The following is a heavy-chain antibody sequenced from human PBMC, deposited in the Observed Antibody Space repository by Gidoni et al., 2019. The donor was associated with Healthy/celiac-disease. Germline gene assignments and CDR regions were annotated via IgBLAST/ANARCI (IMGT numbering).Heavy chain of an antibody. CDR2: IYYSGST. Sequence: QLQLQESGPGLVKPSETLSLTCTVSVGSISISSSSWGWIRQPPGKGLEWIGSIYYSGSTYYNPSLKSRVNISVDTAKNQFSLKLSSVTAADTAVYYCARHGWDDYIWGSYRYYFDYWGQGTLVTVSS. CDR1: VGSISISSSS. V-gene: IGHV4-39*01. J-gene: IGHJ4*02. CDR3: ARHGWDDYIWGSYRYYFDY. D-gene: IGHD3-16*02.